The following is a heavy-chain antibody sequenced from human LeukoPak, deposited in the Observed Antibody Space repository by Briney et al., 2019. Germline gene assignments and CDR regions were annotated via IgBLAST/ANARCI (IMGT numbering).Heavy chain of an antibody. CDR3: ARDGDYYDSSGSFDS. CDR2: YYTSEST. CDR1: GDSISNYY. J-gene: IGHJ4*02. D-gene: IGHD3-22*01. V-gene: IGHV4-4*07. Sequence: SETLSLTCTVSGDSISNYYWSWIRQPAGKGLEWIGRYYTSESTDYNPSLKSRVTMSVDTSKNQFFLKLSSVTAADTAAYYCARDGDYYDSSGSFDSWGQGTLVTVSS.